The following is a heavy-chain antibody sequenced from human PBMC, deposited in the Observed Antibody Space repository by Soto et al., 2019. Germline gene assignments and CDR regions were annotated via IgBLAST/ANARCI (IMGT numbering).Heavy chain of an antibody. D-gene: IGHD1-26*01. CDR2: INQDGSEK. CDR3: ARDYPGGSYYDY. Sequence: PWGSLRLSCAASGFTFSSYWMSCCGQAPGKGLEWVARINQDGSEKYYVDSVKGRFTISRDNAKNSLYLQMNSLRAEDTAVYYCARDYPGGSYYDYWGQGTLVTVSS. J-gene: IGHJ4*02. V-gene: IGHV3-7*03. CDR1: GFTFSSYW.